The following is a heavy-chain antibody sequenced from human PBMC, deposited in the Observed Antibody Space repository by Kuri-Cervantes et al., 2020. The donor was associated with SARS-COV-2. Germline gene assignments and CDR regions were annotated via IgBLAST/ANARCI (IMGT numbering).Heavy chain of an antibody. Sequence: ASVKVSCKASGYTFSSYGINWVRQAPGQGLEWMGWISAYNDNTNLAQRHQGRLTMTTDTSKTTAYMELRSLRSDDTAVYYCAIDYGGNPRSHKDYYYMDVWGKGTTVTVSS. J-gene: IGHJ6*03. D-gene: IGHD4-23*01. V-gene: IGHV1-18*01. CDR1: GYTFSSYG. CDR2: ISAYNDNT. CDR3: AIDYGGNPRSHKDYYYMDV.